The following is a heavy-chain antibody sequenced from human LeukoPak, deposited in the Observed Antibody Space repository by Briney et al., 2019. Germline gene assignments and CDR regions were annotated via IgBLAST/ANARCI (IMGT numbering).Heavy chain of an antibody. Sequence: GGSLRLSCAASGFTFSSCWMSWVRQAPGKGLEWVANIKQDGSEKYYVDSVKGRFTISRDNAKNSLYLQMNSLRAEDTAVYYCARGLDTAMVTWYYYYYMDVWGKGTTVTVSS. CDR2: IKQDGSEK. J-gene: IGHJ6*03. CDR1: GFTFSSCW. D-gene: IGHD5-18*01. CDR3: ARGLDTAMVTWYYYYYMDV. V-gene: IGHV3-7*04.